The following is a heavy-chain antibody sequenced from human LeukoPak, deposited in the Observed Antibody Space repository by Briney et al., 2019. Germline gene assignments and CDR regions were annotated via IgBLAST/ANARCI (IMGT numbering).Heavy chain of an antibody. V-gene: IGHV3-23*01. D-gene: IGHD3-3*01. CDR1: GFTFSRHA. Sequence: GSLGLPCAASGFTFSRHAMRWVRQAPGKGVEWVSATSGSGGSTYYADSVKGRFTISRDNSKNTLYLQMNSLRAEDTAVYYCAKFGVAGQAFDPWGQGTLVTVSS. CDR3: AKFGVAGQAFDP. CDR2: TSGSGGST. J-gene: IGHJ5*02.